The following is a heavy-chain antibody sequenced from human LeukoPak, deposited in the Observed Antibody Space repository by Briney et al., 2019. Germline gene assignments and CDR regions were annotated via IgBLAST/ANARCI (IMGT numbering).Heavy chain of an antibody. J-gene: IGHJ5*02. CDR1: GYSFTSYW. D-gene: IGHD2-15*01. V-gene: IGHV5-51*01. Sequence: GESLKISCKGSGYSFTSYWIGWVRQMPGKGLEWMGIIYPGDSDTRYSPSFQGQVTISADKSISTAYLQWSSLKASDTAMYYCARSPPGVVVVAATPGWFDPWGQGTLVTVSS. CDR2: IYPGDSDT. CDR3: ARSPPGVVVVAATPGWFDP.